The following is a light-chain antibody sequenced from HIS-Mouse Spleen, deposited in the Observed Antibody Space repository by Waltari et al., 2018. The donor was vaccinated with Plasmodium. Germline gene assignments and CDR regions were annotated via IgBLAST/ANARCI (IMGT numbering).Light chain of an antibody. J-gene: IGKJ4*01. CDR2: GAS. Sequence: EIVLTQSPATRTVSPGDRATLSCRASQSVSSNSAWYQQKPGQAPRLLIYGASTRATGIPARFSGSGSGTEFTLTISSMQSEDFAVYYCQQYNNWPLTFGGGTKVEIK. CDR1: QSVSSN. CDR3: QQYNNWPLT. V-gene: IGKV3-15*01.